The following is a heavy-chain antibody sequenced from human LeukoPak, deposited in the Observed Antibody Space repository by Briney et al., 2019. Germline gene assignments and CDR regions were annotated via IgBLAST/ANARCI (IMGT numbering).Heavy chain of an antibody. V-gene: IGHV3-23*01. CDR1: GFTFSIYA. J-gene: IGHJ4*02. D-gene: IGHD6-19*01. Sequence: GGSLRLSCAASGFTFSIYAMRWVRQAPGKGLEWGSAISGSGGSTYYADSVKGRFTICRDNSKNTLYLQMTSLRAEDTAVYYCAKGLKQWLIYFDYWGQGTLVTVSS. CDR2: ISGSGGST. CDR3: AKGLKQWLIYFDY.